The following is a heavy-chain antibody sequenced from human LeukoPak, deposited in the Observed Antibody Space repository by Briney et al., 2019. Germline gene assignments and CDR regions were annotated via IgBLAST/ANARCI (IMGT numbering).Heavy chain of an antibody. CDR2: IYNGGGT. J-gene: IGHJ4*02. Sequence: PGGSLRLSCAASGFTVSSNYMSWVRQGPGKGLEWVSIIYNGGGTYYADSVKGRFTISRDNSKNTLYLQMNSLRVEDTAIYYCARSHSTSWYWYDYWGQGTLATVSS. CDR3: ARSHSTSWYWYDY. V-gene: IGHV3-53*01. CDR1: GFTVSSNY. D-gene: IGHD6-13*01.